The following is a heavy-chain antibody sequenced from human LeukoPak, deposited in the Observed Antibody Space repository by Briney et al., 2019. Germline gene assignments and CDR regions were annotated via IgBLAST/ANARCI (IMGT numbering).Heavy chain of an antibody. Sequence: GSLRLPCAASGFTFSSYWMSWVRQAPGKGLEWVANIKQDGSEKYYVDSVKGRFTISRDNAKNSLYLQMNSLRAEDTAVYYCAREWWGSGSPHRTDYWGQGTLVTVSS. CDR3: AREWWGSGSPHRTDY. CDR2: IKQDGSEK. D-gene: IGHD1-26*01. CDR1: GFTFSSYW. J-gene: IGHJ4*02. V-gene: IGHV3-7*01.